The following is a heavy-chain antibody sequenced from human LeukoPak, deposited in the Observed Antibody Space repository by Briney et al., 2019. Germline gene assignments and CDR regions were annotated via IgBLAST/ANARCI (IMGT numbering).Heavy chain of an antibody. CDR3: AKVAAAGKYFDY. CDR1: GFTFSDYY. CDR2: ISGSGGST. J-gene: IGHJ4*02. Sequence: GALRLSCAASGFTFSDYYMSWIRQAPGKGLEWVSAISGSGGSTYYADSVKGRFTISRDNSKNTLYLQMNSLRAEDTAVYYCAKVAAAGKYFDYWGQGTLVTVSS. V-gene: IGHV3-23*01. D-gene: IGHD6-13*01.